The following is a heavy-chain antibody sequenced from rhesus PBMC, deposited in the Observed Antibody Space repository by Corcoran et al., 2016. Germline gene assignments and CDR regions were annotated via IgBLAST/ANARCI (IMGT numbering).Heavy chain of an antibody. V-gene: IGHV4-165*01. CDR2: TYGSSGSP. CDR3: ASYYRGSLVFDY. J-gene: IGHJ4*01. D-gene: IGHD3-16*01. Sequence: QVQLQESGPGLGKPSETLSLTCAVSGGAISREYWSWIRQAPGKGLEWIGYTYGSSGSPHYNPPLQSRVTISTDPSKHQFSLKLISVTAADSVVYYRASYYRGSLVFDYWGQGVLVTVSS. CDR1: GGAISREY.